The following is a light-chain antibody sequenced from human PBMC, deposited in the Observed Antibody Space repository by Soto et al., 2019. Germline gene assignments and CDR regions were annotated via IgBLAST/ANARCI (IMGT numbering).Light chain of an antibody. V-gene: IGKV1-12*01. CDR3: QQYYSFPRT. J-gene: IGKJ1*01. CDR2: AAS. CDR1: QGISRS. Sequence: DIEVTQSPASVSASVGVRFTIICQASQGISRSLAWYQQKKGKAPNPLISAASSLQNGVPSRFRGSSYGTDFNLTISCLQPEDFATYYCQQYYSFPRTFGQGTKVDI.